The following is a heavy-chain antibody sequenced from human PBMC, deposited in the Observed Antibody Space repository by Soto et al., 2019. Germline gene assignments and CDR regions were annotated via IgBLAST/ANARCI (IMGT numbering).Heavy chain of an antibody. Sequence: VGSLRLSCAASGFTFASYSMNWVRQAPGKGLEWVSVISGSGDYTYYADSVKGRFTISRDNSKNTLYLQINSLRAEDTAVYYCAKDITMTTWRYFDYWGHGTLVTVSS. CDR1: GFTFASYS. CDR2: ISGSGDYT. J-gene: IGHJ4*01. V-gene: IGHV3-23*01. D-gene: IGHD3-22*01. CDR3: AKDITMTTWRYFDY.